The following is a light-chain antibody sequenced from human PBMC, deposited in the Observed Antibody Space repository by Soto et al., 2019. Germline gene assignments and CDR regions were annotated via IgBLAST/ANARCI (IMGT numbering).Light chain of an antibody. CDR1: SSDVGGYNY. CDR3: CSYEGTHSSVV. CDR2: DVY. Sequence: QSALTQPRSVSGSLGHSVTISCTGTSSDVGGYNYVSWYQHHPGKAPKIVIYDVYKWPPGVSDRFSGSKSGNTASLTISGLQAEDEADYYCCSYEGTHSSVVLGGGTKLTVL. V-gene: IGLV2-11*01. J-gene: IGLJ2*01.